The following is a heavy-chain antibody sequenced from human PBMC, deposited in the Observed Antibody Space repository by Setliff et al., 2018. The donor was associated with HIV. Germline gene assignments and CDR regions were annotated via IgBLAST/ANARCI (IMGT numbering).Heavy chain of an antibody. CDR2: IIPIFGTA. CDR3: ARRNSSGYYYWFDP. Sequence: SVKVSCKASGYTFTSYGISWVRQASGQGLEWMGWIIPIFGTANYAQKFQGRVTITTDESTSTAYMELSSLRFEDTAVYYCARRNSSGYYYWFDPWGQGTLVTVSS. J-gene: IGHJ5*02. CDR1: GYTFTSYG. D-gene: IGHD3-22*01. V-gene: IGHV1-69*05.